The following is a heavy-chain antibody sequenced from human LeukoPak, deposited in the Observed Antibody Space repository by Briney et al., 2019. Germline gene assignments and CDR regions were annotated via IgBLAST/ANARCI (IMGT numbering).Heavy chain of an antibody. CDR3: ARRRLPRSIAAAHHFDY. CDR2: INTNTGNP. CDR1: GYTFTSYA. Sequence: ASVTVSCKASGYTFTSYAMNWVRQAPGQGLEWMGWINTNTGNPTYAQGFTGRFVFSLDTSVSTAYLQISSLKAEDTAVYYCARRRLPRSIAAAHHFDYWGQGTLVTVSS. D-gene: IGHD6-13*01. V-gene: IGHV7-4-1*02. J-gene: IGHJ4*02.